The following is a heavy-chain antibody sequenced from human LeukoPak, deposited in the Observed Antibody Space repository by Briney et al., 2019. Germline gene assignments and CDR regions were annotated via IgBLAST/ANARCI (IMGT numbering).Heavy chain of an antibody. CDR2: IYTSGST. CDR1: GGSISSCY. Sequence: SETLSLTCTVSGGSISSCYWSWIRQPAGKGLEWIGRIYTSGSTNYNPSLKSRVTMSVDTSKNQFSLKLSSVTAADTAVYYCARVEYDFWSDYYYGMDVWGQGTTVTVSS. V-gene: IGHV4-4*07. J-gene: IGHJ6*02. D-gene: IGHD3-3*01. CDR3: ARVEYDFWSDYYYGMDV.